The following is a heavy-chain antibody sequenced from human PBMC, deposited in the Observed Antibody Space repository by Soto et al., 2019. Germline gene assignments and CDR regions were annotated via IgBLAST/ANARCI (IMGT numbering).Heavy chain of an antibody. V-gene: IGHV3-30*18. CDR1: GFTFNNYG. CDR2: VSYDGSHK. Sequence: QVQLVESGGGVVQPGTSLRLSCAPSGFTFNNYGIYWVRQAPGKGLEWVAVVSYDGSHKYYADSVKGRFTISRENAKNMLYLQMNRLRPDDTAVYYCAKDLGQQLILNYGMDVWGQGTTVIVSS. CDR3: AKDLGQQLILNYGMDV. J-gene: IGHJ6*02. D-gene: IGHD4-4*01.